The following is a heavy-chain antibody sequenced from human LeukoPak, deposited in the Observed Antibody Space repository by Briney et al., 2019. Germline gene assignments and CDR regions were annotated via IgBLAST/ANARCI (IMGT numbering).Heavy chain of an antibody. J-gene: IGHJ4*02. V-gene: IGHV3-15*07. CDR3: TTGTWIQLWLADY. Sequence: PGGSLRLSCAASGFTFSDHYMEWVRQAPGKGLEWVGHIKGKAEGGTTDYAAPVQGRFTISRDDSKNTLYLQMNSLKTEDTAVYYCTTGTWIQLWLADYWGQGTLVTVSS. CDR2: IKGKAEGGTT. CDR1: GFTFSDHY. D-gene: IGHD5-18*01.